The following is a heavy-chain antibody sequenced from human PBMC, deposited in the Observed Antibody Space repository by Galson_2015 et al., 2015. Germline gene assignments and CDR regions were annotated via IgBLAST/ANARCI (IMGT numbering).Heavy chain of an antibody. CDR1: GFTFSIYA. D-gene: IGHD3-10*01. Sequence: SLRLSCAASGFTFSIYAMSWVRQAPGKGLEWVSDISGSTGSTNYAESVKGRFTISRDNSKNTMYLQMSSLRAEDTAAYYCARELYGWYFDVWGRGTLVTVSS. V-gene: IGHV3-23*01. J-gene: IGHJ2*01. CDR2: ISGSTGST. CDR3: ARELYGWYFDV.